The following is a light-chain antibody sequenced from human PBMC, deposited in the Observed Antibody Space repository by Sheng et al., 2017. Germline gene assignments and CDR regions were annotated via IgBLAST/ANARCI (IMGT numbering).Light chain of an antibody. CDR1: QSVSIS. CDR3: QQYNNWPPALT. J-gene: IGKJ4*01. V-gene: IGKV3-15*01. CDR2: GAS. Sequence: EIVMTQSPGTLSLSPGERATLSCRTSQSVSISYIAWYQQKPGQAPRLLIYGASSRATGIPARFSGSGSATEFTLTISSLQSEDSAVYYCQQYNNWPPALTFGGGTKVEIK.